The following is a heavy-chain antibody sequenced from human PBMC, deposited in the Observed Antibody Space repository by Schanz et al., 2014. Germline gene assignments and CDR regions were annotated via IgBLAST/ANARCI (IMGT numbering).Heavy chain of an antibody. J-gene: IGHJ6*02. V-gene: IGHV1-2*02. CDR2: INPNSGDT. Sequence: QVQLVQSGAEVKKPGSSVKVSCKASGGTFSSFAIFWVRQAPGQGLEWMGWINPNSGDTNFAQKFQGRVTMTRDTSISTAYMEMSGLRSDDTAVYYCARGEGYCSRTNCYTTDAMDVWGQGTTVTVSS. CDR3: ARGEGYCSRTNCYTTDAMDV. CDR1: GGTFSSFA. D-gene: IGHD2-2*02.